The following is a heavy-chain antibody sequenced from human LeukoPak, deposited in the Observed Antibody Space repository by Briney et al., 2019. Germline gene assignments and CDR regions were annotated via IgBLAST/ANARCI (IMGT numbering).Heavy chain of an antibody. D-gene: IGHD2-15*01. CDR3: AKETSGYCDGGACYSFHYFDY. V-gene: IGHV3-23*01. Sequence: GGSLRLSCAASGFSIGSYAMSWVRQAPGRGLEWVSHISEGYGPTYQPDFVKGRFTISRDNSKNMLFLQMNSLRVEDTAIYYCAKETSGYCDGGACYSFHYFDYWGQGILVTVSS. CDR1: GFSIGSYA. CDR2: ISEGYGPT. J-gene: IGHJ4*02.